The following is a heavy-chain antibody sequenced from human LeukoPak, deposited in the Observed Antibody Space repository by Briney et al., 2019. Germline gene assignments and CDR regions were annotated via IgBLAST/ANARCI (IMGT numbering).Heavy chain of an antibody. CDR1: GFTFGDYA. Sequence: PGGSLRLSCTASGFTFGDYAMSWVRQAPGKGLEWVGFIRSKAYGGTTEYDAAVKGRFTITRDDSKSIAYLQMNSLKTEDTAVYYCTSTTVTTSIGFYLGQGTLVTVSS. D-gene: IGHD4-17*01. CDR3: TSTTVTTSIGFY. CDR2: IRSKAYGGTT. J-gene: IGHJ4*02. V-gene: IGHV3-49*04.